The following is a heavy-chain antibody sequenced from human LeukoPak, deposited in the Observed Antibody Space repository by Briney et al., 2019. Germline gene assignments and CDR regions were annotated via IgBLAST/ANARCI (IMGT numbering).Heavy chain of an antibody. CDR2: ISSSSSYT. D-gene: IGHD5-18*01. CDR3: ARDRVTRGYSYGIPLYGMDV. CDR1: GFTFSDYY. J-gene: IGHJ6*02. Sequence: PGGSLRLSCAASGFTFSDYYMSWIRQAPGKGLEWVSYISSSSSYTNYADSVKGRFTISRDTSKNTLYLQMNSLRAEDTAVYYCARDRVTRGYSYGIPLYGMDVWGQGTTVTVSS. V-gene: IGHV3-11*05.